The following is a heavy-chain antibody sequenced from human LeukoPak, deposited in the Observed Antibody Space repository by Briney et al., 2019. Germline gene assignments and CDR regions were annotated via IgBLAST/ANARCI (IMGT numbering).Heavy chain of an antibody. CDR1: GFTFSSYA. CDR2: ISGSGGST. Sequence: GGSLRLSCAASGFTFSSYAMSWVRQAPGKGLEWVSAISGSGGSTYYADSVKGRFTISRDNSKNTLYLQMNSLRAEDTAVYYCAKALVVAQPRVTTVTPDAFDIWGQGTMVTVSS. J-gene: IGHJ3*02. CDR3: AKALVVAQPRVTTVTPDAFDI. D-gene: IGHD4-17*01. V-gene: IGHV3-23*01.